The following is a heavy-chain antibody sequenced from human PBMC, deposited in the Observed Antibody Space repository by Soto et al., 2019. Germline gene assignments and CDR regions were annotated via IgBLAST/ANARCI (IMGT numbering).Heavy chain of an antibody. CDR3: VKDRVPGAYGNYYGMDV. Sequence: GGSLRLSCRVSGFTFNNSGMHWVRQAPGKGLEWMAVISYDGSDKYYADSVKGRVIISRDNSKNTLNLEMNSLRAEDTAIYYCVKDRVPGAYGNYYGMDVWGQGTTGTVS. CDR2: ISYDGSDK. V-gene: IGHV3-30*18. J-gene: IGHJ6*02. D-gene: IGHD5-12*01. CDR1: GFTFNNSG.